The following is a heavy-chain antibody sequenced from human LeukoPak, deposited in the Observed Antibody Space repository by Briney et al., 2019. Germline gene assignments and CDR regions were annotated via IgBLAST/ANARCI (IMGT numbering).Heavy chain of an antibody. D-gene: IGHD6-19*01. V-gene: IGHV1-3*03. Sequence: ASEKVSCKTSGYTFSSYAMHWVRQAPGQRLEWMGCINGDNGNTQYSQKFQGRVTFTRDTSASTAYMELSSLTSEDMAVFYCARGGPNSGGWTLDHWGQGTLVSVSS. CDR3: ARGGPNSGGWTLDH. CDR2: INGDNGNT. J-gene: IGHJ4*02. CDR1: GYTFSSYA.